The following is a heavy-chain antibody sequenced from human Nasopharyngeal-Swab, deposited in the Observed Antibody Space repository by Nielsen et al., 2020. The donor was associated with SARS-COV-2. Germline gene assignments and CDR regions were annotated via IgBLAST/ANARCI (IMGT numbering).Heavy chain of an antibody. V-gene: IGHV3-11*01. CDR2: ISSSGSTI. CDR3: ARDYGDYDYYYYGMDV. CDR1: GFTFSDYC. J-gene: IGHJ6*02. Sequence: GESLKISCAASGFTFSDYCMSWIRQAPGKGLEWVSYISSSGSTIYYADSVKGRFAISRDNAKNSLYLQMNSLRAEDTAVYYCARDYGDYDYYYYGMDVWGQGTAVTVSS. D-gene: IGHD4-17*01.